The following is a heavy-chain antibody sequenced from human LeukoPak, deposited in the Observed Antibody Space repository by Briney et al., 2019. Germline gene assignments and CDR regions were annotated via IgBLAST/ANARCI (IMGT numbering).Heavy chain of an antibody. D-gene: IGHD4-17*01. Sequence: SETLSLTCAVYGGSFSGYYWSWIRQPPGKGLEWIGEINHSGSTNYNPSLKSRVTISVDTSKNQFSLKLSSVTAADTAVYYCARAFGDYAAYFPHWGQGTLVTVSS. V-gene: IGHV4-34*01. CDR3: ARAFGDYAAYFPH. CDR1: GGSFSGYY. J-gene: IGHJ1*01. CDR2: INHSGST.